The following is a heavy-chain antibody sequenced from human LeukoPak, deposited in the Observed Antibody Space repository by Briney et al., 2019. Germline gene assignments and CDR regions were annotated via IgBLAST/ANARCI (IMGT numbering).Heavy chain of an antibody. Sequence: GGSLRLSCAASGFTVSSNYMSWVRQAPGKGLEWVSVIYSGGSTYYADSVKGRFTISRDNSKNTLYLQMNSLRAEDTAVYYCARESDSSGSHDAFDIWGQGTMVTVSS. CDR3: ARESDSSGSHDAFDI. J-gene: IGHJ3*02. D-gene: IGHD3-22*01. CDR2: IYSGGST. V-gene: IGHV3-53*01. CDR1: GFTVSSNY.